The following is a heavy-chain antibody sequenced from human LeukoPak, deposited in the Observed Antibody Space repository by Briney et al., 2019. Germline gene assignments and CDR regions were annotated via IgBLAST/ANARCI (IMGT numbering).Heavy chain of an antibody. CDR1: GYTFTGYY. D-gene: IGHD3-10*01. CDR3: ARITMVRGVRFDY. V-gene: IGHV1-2*02. CDR2: INPNSGGT. Sequence: GASVKVSCKASGYTFTGYYMHWVRQAPGQGLEWMGWINPNSGGTNYAQKFQGRVTMTRDTSISTAYMELSRLRSDDTAVYFCARITMVRGVRFDYWGERTLVTVSS. J-gene: IGHJ4*02.